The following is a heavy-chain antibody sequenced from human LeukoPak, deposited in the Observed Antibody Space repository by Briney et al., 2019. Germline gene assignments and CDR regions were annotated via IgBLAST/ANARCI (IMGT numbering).Heavy chain of an antibody. D-gene: IGHD5-24*01. CDR2: MNPNSGNT. J-gene: IGHJ4*02. CDR3: ARGRGWLQFYYFDY. CDR1: GYTFTSYD. V-gene: IGHV1-8*01. Sequence: GASVKVSCKASGYTFTSYDINWVRQATGQGLEWMGWMNPNSGNTGYAQKFRGRVTMTRNTSISTAYMELSSLRSEDTAVYYCARGRGWLQFYYFDYWGQGTLVTVSS.